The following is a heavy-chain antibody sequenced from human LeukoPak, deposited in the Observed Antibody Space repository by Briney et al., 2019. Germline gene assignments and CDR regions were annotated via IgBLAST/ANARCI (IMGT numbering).Heavy chain of an antibody. CDR2: ISSGGNT. Sequence: GGSLRLSCAASGFTVSSNYMSWVRQAPGKGLEWVSVISSGGNTYYADSVKGRFTISRDNSKNTLYLQMNSLRAEDTAVYYCARNYYDFLTGVRTGGQGTLVTVSS. V-gene: IGHV3-53*01. CDR1: GFTVSSNY. J-gene: IGHJ4*02. D-gene: IGHD3-9*01. CDR3: ARNYYDFLTGVRT.